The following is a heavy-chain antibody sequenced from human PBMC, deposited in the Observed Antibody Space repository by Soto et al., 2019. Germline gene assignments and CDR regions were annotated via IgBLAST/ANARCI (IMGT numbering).Heavy chain of an antibody. V-gene: IGHV3-23*01. CDR1: GFTFSSYA. Sequence: GGSLRLSCAASGFTFSSYAMSWVRQAPGKGLEWVSVVSGSGGRTYHADSVKGRFTISRDNSKNTLYLQMNSLRAEDTAVYYCAKPNPRGTVLRYFDWLFPIDYWGQGTLVTVSS. J-gene: IGHJ4*02. CDR2: VSGSGGRT. D-gene: IGHD3-9*01. CDR3: AKPNPRGTVLRYFDWLFPIDY.